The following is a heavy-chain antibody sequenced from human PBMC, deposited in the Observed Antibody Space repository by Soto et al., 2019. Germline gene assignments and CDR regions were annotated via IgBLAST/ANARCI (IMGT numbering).Heavy chain of an antibody. CDR2: IYPGDSDT. CDR1: GYSFTSYW. D-gene: IGHD3-22*01. CDR3: ARHIQYYYDSSGYIGAFDI. V-gene: IGHV5-51*01. Sequence: GESLKISCKGSGYSFTSYWIGWVRQMPGKGLEWMGIIYPGDSDTRYSPSFQGQVTISADKSISTAYLQWSSLKASDTAMYYCARHIQYYYDSSGYIGAFDIWGQGTMVTLSS. J-gene: IGHJ3*02.